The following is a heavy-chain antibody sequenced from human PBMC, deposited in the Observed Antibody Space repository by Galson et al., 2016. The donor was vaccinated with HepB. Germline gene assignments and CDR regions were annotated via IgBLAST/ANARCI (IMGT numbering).Heavy chain of an antibody. CDR2: MHYSGNT. CDR3: TRHRTNNYGAGSPFDP. J-gene: IGHJ5*02. Sequence: SETLSLTCIVSDDSISGSTYYWAWIRQPPGKGLEWIGSMHYSGNTQYNPSLKSRVTISVDTSKNQFSLKLSSVSAADTAVYSCTRHRTNNYGAGSPFDPWGQGTLVTVSS. V-gene: IGHV4-39*01. D-gene: IGHD3-10*01. CDR1: DDSISGSTYY.